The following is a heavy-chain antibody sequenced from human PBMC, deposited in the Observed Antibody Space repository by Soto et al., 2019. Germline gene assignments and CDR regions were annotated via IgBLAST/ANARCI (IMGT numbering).Heavy chain of an antibody. CDR3: ARDGPELLRWYFDL. D-gene: IGHD1-26*01. J-gene: IGHJ2*01. Sequence: GGSLRLSCAASGFTFSSYWMSWVRQAPGKGLEWVANIKQDGSEKYYVDSVKGRFTISRDNAKNSLYLQMNSLRAEDTAVYYCARDGPELLRWYFDLWGPGTLVPVYS. CDR2: IKQDGSEK. V-gene: IGHV3-7*03. CDR1: GFTFSSYW.